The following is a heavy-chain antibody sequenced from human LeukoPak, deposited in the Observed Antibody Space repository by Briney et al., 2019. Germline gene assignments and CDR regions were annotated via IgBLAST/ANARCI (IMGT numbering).Heavy chain of an antibody. CDR2: IYYSGST. J-gene: IGHJ4*02. Sequence: PSETLSLTCTVSGGSISSYYGSWVRQPPGKGLEWMGYIYYSGSTNYNPSLKSRVTISVDTSKNQFSLKLSSVTAADTAVYYCARIGHEDYYFDYWGQGTLVTVSS. V-gene: IGHV4-59*01. CDR3: ARIGHEDYYFDY. CDR1: GGSISSYY.